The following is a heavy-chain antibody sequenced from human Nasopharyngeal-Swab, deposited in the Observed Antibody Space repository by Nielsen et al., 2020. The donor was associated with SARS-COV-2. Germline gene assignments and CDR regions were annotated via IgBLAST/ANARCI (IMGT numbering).Heavy chain of an antibody. V-gene: IGHV1-8*01. CDR2: MNPNSGNT. D-gene: IGHD1-26*01. CDR1: GYNFTTYD. J-gene: IGHJ4*02. CDR3: ARGGVGAAGGALDY. Sequence: ASVKVSCKASGYNFTTYDFNWVRQATGQGLEWMGWMNPNSGNTGYAQKFQGRVTMTRNTSIRTAYMELSSLRSEDTAVYYCARGGVGAAGGALDYWGQGTQVTVSS.